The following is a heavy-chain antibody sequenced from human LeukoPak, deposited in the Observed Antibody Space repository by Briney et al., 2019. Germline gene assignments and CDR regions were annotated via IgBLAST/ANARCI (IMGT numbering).Heavy chain of an antibody. CDR2: ISGSGGST. D-gene: IGHD2/OR15-2a*01. CDR3: AKDNSSPYYYYYTNV. CDR1: GFTFSSYA. J-gene: IGHJ6*03. V-gene: IGHV3-23*01. Sequence: GGSLRLSCAASGFTFSSYAMSWVRQAPGKGLEWVSAISGSGGSTYYADSVKGRFTISRDNSKNTLYLQMNSLRAEDTAVYYCAKDNSSPYYYYYTNVWGKGTTVTVSS.